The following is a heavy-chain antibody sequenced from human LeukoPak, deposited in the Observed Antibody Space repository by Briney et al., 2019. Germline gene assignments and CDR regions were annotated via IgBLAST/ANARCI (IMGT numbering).Heavy chain of an antibody. V-gene: IGHV1-8*03. CDR1: GYTFTSYD. J-gene: IGHJ4*02. CDR3: ARMVRGVIINQIPFDY. D-gene: IGHD3-10*01. Sequence: ASVKVSCKASGYTFTSYDINWVRQATGQGLEWMGWMNPNSGNTGYAQKFQGRVTITRNTSISTAYMELSSLRSEDTAVYYCARMVRGVIINQIPFDYWGQGTLVTVSS. CDR2: MNPNSGNT.